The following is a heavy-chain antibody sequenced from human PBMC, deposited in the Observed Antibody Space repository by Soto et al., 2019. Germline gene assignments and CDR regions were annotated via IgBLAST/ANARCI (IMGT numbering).Heavy chain of an antibody. V-gene: IGHV3-23*01. CDR1: GFTFSSYA. D-gene: IGHD3-10*01. CDR2: ISGSGGST. CDR3: AKDLVRFGNRIDY. Sequence: GGSLRLSCAASGFTFSSYAMSWVRQAPGKGLEWVSAISGSGGSTYYADSVKSRFTISRDNSKNTLYLQMNSLRAEDTAVYYSAKDLVRFGNRIDYWGQGTLVTVSS. J-gene: IGHJ4*02.